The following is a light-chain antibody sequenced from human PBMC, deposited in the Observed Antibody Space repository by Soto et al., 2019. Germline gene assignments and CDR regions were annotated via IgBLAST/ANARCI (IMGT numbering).Light chain of an antibody. J-gene: IGLJ1*01. V-gene: IGLV2-14*01. CDR1: STDVGGYNY. CDR2: EVN. CDR3: GSYNSTDTPFV. Sequence: QSVLTQPASVSGSPGQSITISCTGTSTDVGGYNYVSWYQHHPGKGPKLIIYEVNNRPSGVSDRFSGSKSGNKASLTISNLEAEDESDYYCGSYNSTDTPFVFGTGTRAP.